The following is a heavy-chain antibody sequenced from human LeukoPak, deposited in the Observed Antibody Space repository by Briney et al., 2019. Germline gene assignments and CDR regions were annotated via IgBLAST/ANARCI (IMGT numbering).Heavy chain of an antibody. CDR2: ISYDGSNK. J-gene: IGHJ4*02. V-gene: IGHV3-30*18. D-gene: IGHD6-13*01. CDR1: GFTFSSYG. CDR3: AKDSSADY. Sequence: PGGSLRLSCAASGFTFSSYGMHWVRQAPGKGLEWVAVISYDGSNKYYADSVKGRFTISRDNSKNTLYLQMNSLRAEDTAVHYCAKDSSADYWGQGTLVTVSS.